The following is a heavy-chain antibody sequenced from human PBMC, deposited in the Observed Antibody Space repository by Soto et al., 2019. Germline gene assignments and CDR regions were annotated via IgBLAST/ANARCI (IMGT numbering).Heavy chain of an antibody. CDR2: ISYDGSNK. V-gene: IGHV3-30-3*01. CDR1: GFTFSSYA. CDR3: AREEVAIRQLDGTTHTYYYYGMDV. D-gene: IGHD6-6*01. Sequence: GGSLRLSCAASGFTFSSYAMHWVRQAPGKGLEWVAVISYDGSNKYYADSVKGRFTISRDNSKNTLCLQMNSLRAEDTAVYYWAREEVAIRQLDGTTHTYYYYGMDVWGQGTTVTVSS. J-gene: IGHJ6*02.